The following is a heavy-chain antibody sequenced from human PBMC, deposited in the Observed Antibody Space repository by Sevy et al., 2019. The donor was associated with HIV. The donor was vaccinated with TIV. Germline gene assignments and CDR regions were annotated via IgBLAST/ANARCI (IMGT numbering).Heavy chain of an antibody. Sequence: LSLTCAASGITLSTYWMHWVRQAPGKGLVWVSRINSDGSSTSYADSVKGRFTISRDNGKNTLYLQMKSLRAEDTAVYFCSRGLYYYDMRGHQEPGDYWGQGVLVTVSS. CDR3: SRGLYYYDMRGHQEPGDY. J-gene: IGHJ4*02. V-gene: IGHV3-74*01. CDR1: GITLSTYW. CDR2: INSDGSST. D-gene: IGHD3-22*01.